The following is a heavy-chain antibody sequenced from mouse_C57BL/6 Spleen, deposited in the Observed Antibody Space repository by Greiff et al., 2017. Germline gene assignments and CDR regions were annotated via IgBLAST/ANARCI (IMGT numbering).Heavy chain of an antibody. Sequence: QVQLQQSGAELVRPGASVTLSCKASGYTFTDYEMHWVKQTPVHGLEWIGAIDPETGGTAYNQKFKGKAILTADKASSTAYMELRSLTSEDSAVYYCTKNPPYYNGAMDYWGQGTSVTVSS. D-gene: IGHD1-1*01. CDR1: GYTFTDYE. J-gene: IGHJ4*01. CDR2: IDPETGGT. V-gene: IGHV1-15*01. CDR3: TKNPPYYNGAMDY.